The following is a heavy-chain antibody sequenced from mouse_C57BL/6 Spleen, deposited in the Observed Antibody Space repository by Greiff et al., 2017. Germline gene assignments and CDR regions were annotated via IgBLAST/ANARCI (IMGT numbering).Heavy chain of an antibody. CDR2: LDPSDSYT. Sequence: VQLQQPGAELVRPGPSVKLSCKASGYTFTSYWMHWVKQRPGQGLEWIGVLDPSDSYTKYNQKFKGKATLTVDTSSSTAYMQLSSLTSADAAVYYCGRGIYDVYYGLAYWGQGTLVTVSA. J-gene: IGHJ3*01. V-gene: IGHV1-59*01. CDR1: GYTFTSYW. CDR3: GRGIYDVYYGLAY. D-gene: IGHD2-3*01.